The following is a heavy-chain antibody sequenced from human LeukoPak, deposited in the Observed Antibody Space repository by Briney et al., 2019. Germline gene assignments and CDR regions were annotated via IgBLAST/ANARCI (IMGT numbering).Heavy chain of an antibody. CDR3: ATGSQIREADF. D-gene: IGHD3-10*01. Sequence: PGGSLRLSCAASGFTFSSYAMHWVRQAPGKGLEWVAVISYDGSNKYYADSVKGRFTISRDNSKNTLYLQMNSLRAEDTAVYYCATGSQIREADFWGQGTLVTVSS. CDR2: ISYDGSNK. V-gene: IGHV3-30-3*01. J-gene: IGHJ4*02. CDR1: GFTFSSYA.